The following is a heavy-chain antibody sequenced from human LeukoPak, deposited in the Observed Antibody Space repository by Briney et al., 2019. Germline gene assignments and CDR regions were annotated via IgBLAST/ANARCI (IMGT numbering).Heavy chain of an antibody. Sequence: GGSLRLSCAASGFTFSSYAMSWVRQAPGNRLEWVSGIKSSGGNTYYVDSVKGRFTISRDNSKNTLYLQMNSLRAEDTAVYYCAKDSGDFWRPLDYWGQGTLVTVPS. V-gene: IGHV3-23*01. CDR3: AKDSGDFWRPLDY. J-gene: IGHJ4*02. D-gene: IGHD3-3*01. CDR2: IKSSGGNT. CDR1: GFTFSSYA.